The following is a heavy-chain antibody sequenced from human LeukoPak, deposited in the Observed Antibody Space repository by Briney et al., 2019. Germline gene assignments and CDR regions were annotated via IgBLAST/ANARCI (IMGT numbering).Heavy chain of an antibody. V-gene: IGHV3-30*18. CDR2: ISYDGSNK. Sequence: GGSLRLSCAASGFTFSSYGMHWVRQAPGKGLEWVAVISYDGSNKYYADSVKGRFTISRDNSKNTLYLQVNSLRAEDTAVYYCAKDFGCSSTSCYPCFDYWGQGTLVTVSS. CDR3: AKDFGCSSTSCYPCFDY. D-gene: IGHD2-2*01. CDR1: GFTFSSYG. J-gene: IGHJ4*02.